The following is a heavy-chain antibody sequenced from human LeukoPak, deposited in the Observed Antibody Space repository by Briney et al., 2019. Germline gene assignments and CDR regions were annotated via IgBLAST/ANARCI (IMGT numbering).Heavy chain of an antibody. CDR1: GGSISSYY. J-gene: IGHJ4*02. CDR3: ARHPSIAARPFDY. Sequence: SETLSLTCTVSGGSISSYYWSWIRQPPGKGLEWVGYIYYSGSTNYNPSLKSRVTISVDTSKNQFSLKLSSVTAADTAVYYCARHPSIAARPFDYWGQGTLVTVSS. CDR2: IYYSGST. D-gene: IGHD6-6*01. V-gene: IGHV4-59*08.